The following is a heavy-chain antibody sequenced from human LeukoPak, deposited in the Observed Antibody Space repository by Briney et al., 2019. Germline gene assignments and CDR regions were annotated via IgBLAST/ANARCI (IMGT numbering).Heavy chain of an antibody. CDR3: ANDLWMVVVPDAFDI. J-gene: IGHJ3*02. D-gene: IGHD3-22*01. V-gene: IGHV3-30-3*02. CDR1: GFTFSSYA. CDR2: ISYDGSNK. Sequence: PGGSMRLSCAASGFTFSSYAMHWVRQAPGKGLEWVAVISYDGSNKYYADSVKGRFTISRDNSKNTLYLQMNSLRAEDTAVYYCANDLWMVVVPDAFDIWGQGTMVTVSS.